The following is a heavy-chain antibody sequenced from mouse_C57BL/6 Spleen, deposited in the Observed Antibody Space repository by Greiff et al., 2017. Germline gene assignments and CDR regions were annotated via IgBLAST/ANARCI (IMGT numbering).Heavy chain of an antibody. Sequence: QVQLKQPGAELVKPGASVKMSCKASGYTFTSYWITWVKQRPGQGLEWIGDIYPGSGRTNYNEKFKSKATLTVDTSSSTAYMQLSSLTSEDSAVYYCARGVYYGSTRGYAMDYWGQGTSVTVSS. J-gene: IGHJ4*01. V-gene: IGHV1-55*01. D-gene: IGHD1-1*01. CDR2: IYPGSGRT. CDR3: ARGVYYGSTRGYAMDY. CDR1: GYTFTSYW.